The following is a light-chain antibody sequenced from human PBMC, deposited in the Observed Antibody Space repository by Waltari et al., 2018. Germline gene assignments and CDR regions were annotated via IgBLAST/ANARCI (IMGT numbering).Light chain of an antibody. V-gene: IGKV1-9*01. CDR2: AAS. CDR1: QDISSY. Sequence: DIQLTQSPSFLSASVGDRVPITCRASQDISSYLAWYQQRPGKATKLLIYAASTLQTGVPSSFSGGGSGTEFALTISSLQPEDFASFYCQQLSSYPFTFGPGTKVDIK. CDR3: QQLSSYPFT. J-gene: IGKJ3*01.